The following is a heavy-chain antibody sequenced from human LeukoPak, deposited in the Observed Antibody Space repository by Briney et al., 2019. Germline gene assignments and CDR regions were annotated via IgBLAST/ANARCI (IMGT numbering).Heavy chain of an antibody. Sequence: PSQTLSLTCTVSGGSISSYYWSWIRQPPGKGLEWIGYIYYSGSTNYNPSLKSRVTISVDTSKNQFSLKLSSVTAADTAVYYCARIASGWYSGAFDIWGQGTMVTVSS. CDR3: ARIASGWYSGAFDI. CDR2: IYYSGST. CDR1: GGSISSYY. D-gene: IGHD6-19*01. J-gene: IGHJ3*02. V-gene: IGHV4-59*01.